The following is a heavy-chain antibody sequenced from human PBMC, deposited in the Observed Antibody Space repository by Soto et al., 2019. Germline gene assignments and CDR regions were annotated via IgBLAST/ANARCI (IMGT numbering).Heavy chain of an antibody. D-gene: IGHD3-10*01. CDR3: PREGHGDWFDP. CDR1: GFTFSTYA. Sequence: QVHLVESGGGVVQPGRSLRLSCAASGFTFSTYAMHWVRQAPGKGLEWVATISDDGTNKYYADSVKGRFTISRDNSKDTLYLQMNSLRAEDTAVYYCPREGHGDWFDPWGQGTLVNVSS. J-gene: IGHJ5*02. V-gene: IGHV3-30-3*01. CDR2: ISDDGTNK.